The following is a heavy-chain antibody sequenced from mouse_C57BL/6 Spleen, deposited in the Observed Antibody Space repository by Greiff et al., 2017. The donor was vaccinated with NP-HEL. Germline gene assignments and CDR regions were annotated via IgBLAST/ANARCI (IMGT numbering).Heavy chain of an antibody. V-gene: IGHV5-4*01. CDR2: ISHGGSYT. J-gene: IGHJ2*01. D-gene: IGHD1-1*01. CDR1: GFTFTSYA. Sequence: EVKLMESGGGLVKPGGSLKLSCAASGFTFTSYAMSWVRQTPEKRLEWVATISHGGSYTYYPDNVKGRFTISRDNAKNNLYLQMSHLKSEDTAMYYCARDRYYYGSSYFDYWGQGTTLTVSS. CDR3: ARDRYYYGSSYFDY.